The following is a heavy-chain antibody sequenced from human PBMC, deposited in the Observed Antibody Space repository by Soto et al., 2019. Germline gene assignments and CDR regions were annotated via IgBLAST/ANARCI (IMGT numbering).Heavy chain of an antibody. J-gene: IGHJ5*02. CDR1: NGSFIGYF. CDR2: INHNGNT. Sequence: SETLSLTCAVYNGSFIGYFWSWIRQLPGKGLEWIGEINHNGNTNYNPSLKSRVTISADTSKNQFSLKMTSVTAADTAVYYCARGAWFDPWGQGTLVTVS. V-gene: IGHV4-34*01. CDR3: ARGAWFDP.